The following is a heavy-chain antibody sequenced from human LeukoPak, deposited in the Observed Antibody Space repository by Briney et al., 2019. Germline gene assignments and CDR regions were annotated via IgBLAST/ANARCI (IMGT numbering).Heavy chain of an antibody. CDR1: GFTFSSNS. D-gene: IGHD3-9*01. J-gene: IGHJ4*02. Sequence: GGSLRLSCAASGFTFSSNSMNWVRQAPGKGLAWVSYISSTGGTIYYADSMEGRFAISRDNARNSLYLPVTRLRVEDTAGYYCARASPEGGGGRYFAWFPFFGGQEPRVPVPS. V-gene: IGHV3-48*04. CDR3: ARASPEGGGGRYFAWFPFF. CDR2: ISSTGGTI.